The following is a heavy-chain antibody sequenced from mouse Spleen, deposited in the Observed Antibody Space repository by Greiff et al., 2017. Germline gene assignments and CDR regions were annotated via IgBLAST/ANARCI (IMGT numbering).Heavy chain of an antibody. V-gene: IGHV1-69*01. J-gene: IGHJ4*01. D-gene: IGHD2-14*01. Sequence: VQLQQPGAELVMPGASVKLSCKASGYTFTSYWMHWVKQRPGQGLEWIGEIDPSDSYTNYNQKFKGKATLTVDKSSSTAYMQLSSLTSEDSAVYYCAHYRYDEAMDYWGQGTSVTVSS. CDR1: GYTFTSYW. CDR2: IDPSDSYT. CDR3: AHYRYDEAMDY.